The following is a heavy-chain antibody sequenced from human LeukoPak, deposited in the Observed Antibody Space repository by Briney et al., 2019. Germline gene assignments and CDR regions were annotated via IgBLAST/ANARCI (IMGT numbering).Heavy chain of an antibody. Sequence: EASVKVSCKASGYTFTGYYMRWVRQAPGQGLEWMGWINPNSGGTNYAQKFQGRVTMTRDTSISTAYMELSRLRSDDTAVYYCARARAGYGSGRPRNDWFDPWGQGTLVTVSS. CDR3: ARARAGYGSGRPRNDWFDP. D-gene: IGHD3-10*01. V-gene: IGHV1-2*02. J-gene: IGHJ5*02. CDR2: INPNSGGT. CDR1: GYTFTGYY.